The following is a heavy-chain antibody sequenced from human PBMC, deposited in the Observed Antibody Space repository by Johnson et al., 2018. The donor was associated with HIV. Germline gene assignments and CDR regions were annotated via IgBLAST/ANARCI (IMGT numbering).Heavy chain of an antibody. J-gene: IGHJ3*02. CDR2: IRYDGSNK. Sequence: QVQLVESGGGVVQPGGSLRLSCAASGFTFSSYGMHWVRQAPGKGLEWVAFIRYDGSNKYYADSVKGRFTISRDNSKNTLYLQMNSLRDEDTAVYYCAKDFGYPRPRDAFDIWGQGTMVTVS. D-gene: IGHD5-12*01. CDR3: AKDFGYPRPRDAFDI. CDR1: GFTFSSYG. V-gene: IGHV3-30*02.